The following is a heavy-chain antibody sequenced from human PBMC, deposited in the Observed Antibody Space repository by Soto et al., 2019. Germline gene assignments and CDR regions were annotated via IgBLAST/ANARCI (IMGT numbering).Heavy chain of an antibody. V-gene: IGHV4-39*01. CDR3: ARHAGTTVAPDSLFGNPKFVFWDFDS. J-gene: IGHJ4*02. CDR2: IYYSGST. CDR1: GGSISSSSYY. Sequence: PSETLSLTCTVSGGSISSSSYYWGWIRQPPGKGLEWIGSIYYSGSTYYNPSLKSRVTISVDTSKNQFSLKLSSVTAADTAVYYCARHAGTTVAPDSLFGNPKFVFWDFDSWGQGTLVTVSS. D-gene: IGHD4-17*01.